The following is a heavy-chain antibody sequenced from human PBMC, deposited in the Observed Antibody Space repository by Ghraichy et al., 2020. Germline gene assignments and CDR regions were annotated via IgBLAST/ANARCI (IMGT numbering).Heavy chain of an antibody. D-gene: IGHD3-10*01. J-gene: IGHJ6*02. CDR1: GFTFSSYG. V-gene: IGHV3-33*06. CDR3: AKGPHLINYYGSGSSRYYYGMDV. CDR2: IWYDGSNK. Sequence: GGSLRLSCAASGFTFSSYGMHWVRQAPGKGLEWVAVIWYDGSNKYYADSVKGRFTISRDNSKNTLYLQMNSLRAEDTAVYYCAKGPHLINYYGSGSSRYYYGMDVWGQGTTVTVSS.